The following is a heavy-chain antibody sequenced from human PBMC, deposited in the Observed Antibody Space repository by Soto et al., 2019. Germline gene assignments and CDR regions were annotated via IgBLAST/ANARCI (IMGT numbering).Heavy chain of an antibody. V-gene: IGHV4-34*01. CDR1: GGAISGYY. Sequence: FETLSLTWAVEGGAISGYYWSWIRQPPGKGLEWIGEINHMGSTNYNPSLQSRVTISVDTSKNQFSLKLSSVTAAHTAVYSCERGPRQGARTYYFDDWGQGTLVTVSS. D-gene: IGHD3-16*01. CDR2: INHMGST. J-gene: IGHJ4*02. CDR3: ERGPRQGARTYYFDD.